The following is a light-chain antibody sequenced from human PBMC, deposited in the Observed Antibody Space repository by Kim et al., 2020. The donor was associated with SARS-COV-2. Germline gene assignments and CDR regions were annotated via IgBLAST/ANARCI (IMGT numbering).Light chain of an antibody. V-gene: IGKV1-39*01. CDR1: QSVDNY. J-gene: IGKJ2*01. Sequence: SASVGDRVTITCRASQSVDNYLNWYQQTPAKAPKLLIYAASTLQNGVQSRFSGSGFGADFTLSIRSLQPEDFATYYCHQSYGTLDTFGQGTKLEI. CDR2: AAS. CDR3: HQSYGTLDT.